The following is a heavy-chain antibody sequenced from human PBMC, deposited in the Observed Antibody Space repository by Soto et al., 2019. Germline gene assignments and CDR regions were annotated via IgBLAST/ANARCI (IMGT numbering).Heavy chain of an antibody. J-gene: IGHJ6*02. D-gene: IGHD2-15*01. CDR2: ISSRGTTI. CDR3: VRQGFCSGASCNHYFYYYAMDV. Sequence: DVQLVETGGGLVQPGGSLRLSCAVLGFSSSSYAMNWVRQAPGKGLEWVSFISSRGTTIYYADSVEGRFTISRDNAQNSLYLQMDSLRDEDTAVYYCVRQGFCSGASCNHYFYYYAMDVWGQGTTVIVSS. V-gene: IGHV3-48*02. CDR1: GFSSSSYA.